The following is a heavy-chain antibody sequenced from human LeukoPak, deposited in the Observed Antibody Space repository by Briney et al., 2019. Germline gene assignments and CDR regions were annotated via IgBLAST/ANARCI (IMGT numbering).Heavy chain of an antibody. CDR1: GFTFSSYT. J-gene: IGHJ4*02. Sequence: GGSLRLSCAASGFTFSSYTMHWVRQAPGKGLEWVAVISNDGNNKEFADSVKGRLTISRDNPKNTLYLQLNSLGAEDTAVYYRAREAYCSSTNCYFDYWGQGTLVTVSS. CDR2: ISNDGNNK. D-gene: IGHD2-2*01. V-gene: IGHV3-30*04. CDR3: AREAYCSSTNCYFDY.